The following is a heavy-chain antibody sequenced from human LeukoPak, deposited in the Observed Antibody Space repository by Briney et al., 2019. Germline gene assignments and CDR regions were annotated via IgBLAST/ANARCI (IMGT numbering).Heavy chain of an antibody. CDR1: GGSISSYY. Sequence: SETLSLTCTVSGGSISSYYWSWTRQPPGKGLEWIGYIYYSGSTNYNPSLKSRVTISVDTSKNQFSLKLSSVTAADTAVYYCARDRLWFGELSSGFDYWGQGTLVTVSS. V-gene: IGHV4-59*12. D-gene: IGHD3-10*01. J-gene: IGHJ4*02. CDR3: ARDRLWFGELSSGFDY. CDR2: IYYSGST.